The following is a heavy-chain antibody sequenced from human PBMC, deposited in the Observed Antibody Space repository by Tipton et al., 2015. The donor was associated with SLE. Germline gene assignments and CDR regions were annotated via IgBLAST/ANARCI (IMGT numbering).Heavy chain of an antibody. J-gene: IGHJ4*02. CDR3: ARHELSYNWGSWGYYYFDY. D-gene: IGHD1-20*01. CDR2: IYYSGST. V-gene: IGHV4-39*07. CDR1: GGSISSSSYY. Sequence: TLSLTCTVSGGSISSSSYYWGWIRQPPGKGLEWIGSIYYSGSTYYNPSLKSRVTISVDTSQNQFSLKLSSVTAADTAVYYCARHELSYNWGSWGYYYFDYWGQGTLVTVSS.